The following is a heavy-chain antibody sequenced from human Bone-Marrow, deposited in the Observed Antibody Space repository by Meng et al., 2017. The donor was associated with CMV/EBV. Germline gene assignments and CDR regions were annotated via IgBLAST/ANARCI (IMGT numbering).Heavy chain of an antibody. CDR2: IKQDGSEK. CDR1: GFTFSSYE. V-gene: IGHV3-7*03. CDR3: AKGFYQLPYYYYYGMDV. Sequence: GESLKISCAASGFTFSSYEMNWVRQAPGKGLEWVANIKQDGSEKYYVDSVKGRFTISRDNAKNSLYLQMNSLRAEDTAVYYCAKGFYQLPYYYYYGMDVWGQGTTVTVSS. J-gene: IGHJ6*02. D-gene: IGHD2-2*01.